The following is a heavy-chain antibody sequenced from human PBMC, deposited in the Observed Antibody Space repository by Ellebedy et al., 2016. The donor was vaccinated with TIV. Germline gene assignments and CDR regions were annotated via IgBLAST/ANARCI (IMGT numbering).Heavy chain of an antibody. J-gene: IGHJ5*01. CDR1: GYTFTDHY. Sequence: ASVKVSCXASGYTFTDHYIHWVRQVPGQGLEWMGWVNPNNGGTKYAQKFQDRVTMTRDTSISTAYMGLNRLTSDDTAVYYCMRGPNHGGFDSWGQGTLVTVSS. D-gene: IGHD3-10*01. CDR3: MRGPNHGGFDS. CDR2: VNPNNGGT. V-gene: IGHV1-2*02.